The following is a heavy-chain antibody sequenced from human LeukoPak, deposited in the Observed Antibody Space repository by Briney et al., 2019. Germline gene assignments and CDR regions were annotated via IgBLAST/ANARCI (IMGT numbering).Heavy chain of an antibody. Sequence: ASVKVSCKASGYTFTSYDINWVRQAPGQGLEWMGGITPIFGTANYVQKFQGRVTITADESTSTAYMELSRLRSEDTAIYYCARASSDDTAMATPFAYWGQGTLVTVSS. CDR1: GYTFTSYD. CDR3: ARASSDDTAMATPFAY. V-gene: IGHV1-69*13. J-gene: IGHJ4*02. CDR2: ITPIFGTA. D-gene: IGHD5-18*01.